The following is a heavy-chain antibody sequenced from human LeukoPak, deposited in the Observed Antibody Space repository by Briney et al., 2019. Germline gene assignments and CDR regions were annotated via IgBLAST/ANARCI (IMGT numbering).Heavy chain of an antibody. CDR1: GFTFDDYA. D-gene: IGHD5-12*01. J-gene: IGHJ4*02. Sequence: PGRSLRLSCAASGFTFDDYAMHWVRQAPGKGLEWVSGISWNSGSIGYADSVKGRFTISRDNAKNSLYLQMNSLRAEDTAVYYCARESSSGYSGYDPVAFDYWGQGTLVTVSS. V-gene: IGHV3-9*01. CDR2: ISWNSGSI. CDR3: ARESSSGYSGYDPVAFDY.